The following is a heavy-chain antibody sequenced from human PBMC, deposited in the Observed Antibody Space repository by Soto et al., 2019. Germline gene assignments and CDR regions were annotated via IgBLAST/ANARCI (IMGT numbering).Heavy chain of an antibody. V-gene: IGHV3-30*18. CDR2: ISYDGSNK. CDR1: GFTFSSYG. J-gene: IGHJ6*02. CDR3: AKDRYGGNPGDLSV. Sequence: QVQLVESGGGVVQPGRSLRLSCAASGFTFSSYGMHWVRQAPGKGLEWVAVISYDGSNKYYADSVKGRFTISRDNSKNTLYLQMNSLRAEDTAVYYCAKDRYGGNPGDLSVWGQGTTVTVSS. D-gene: IGHD4-17*01.